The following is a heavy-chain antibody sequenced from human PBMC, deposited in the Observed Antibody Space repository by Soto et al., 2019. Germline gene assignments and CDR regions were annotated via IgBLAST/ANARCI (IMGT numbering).Heavy chain of an antibody. V-gene: IGHV4-61*01. CDR2: IYYSGST. J-gene: IGHJ3*02. CDR1: GGSVSSGSYY. CDR3: ARVVHRERWLQSVERDDAFDI. Sequence: SETLSLTCTVSGGSVSSGSYYWSWIRQPPGKGLEWIGYIYYSGSTNYNPSLKSRVTISVDTSKNQFSLKLSSATAADTAVYYYARVVHRERWLQSVERDDAFDIWGQGTKVT. D-gene: IGHD1-1*01.